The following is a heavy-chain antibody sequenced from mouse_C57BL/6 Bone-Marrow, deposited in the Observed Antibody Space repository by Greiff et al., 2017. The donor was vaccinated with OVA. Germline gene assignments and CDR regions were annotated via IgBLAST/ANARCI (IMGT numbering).Heavy chain of an antibody. CDR3: ARHDYFYDGSSYLAWFAY. D-gene: IGHD1-1*01. V-gene: IGHV1-81*01. J-gene: IGHJ3*01. CDR1: GYTFTSYG. Sequence: QVQLQQSGAELARPGASVKLSCKASGYTFTSYGISWVKQRTGQGLEWIGEIYPRSGNTYYNEKFKGKATLTADKSSSTAYMELRSLTSEDSAVYFCARHDYFYDGSSYLAWFAYWGQGTLVTVSA. CDR2: IYPRSGNT.